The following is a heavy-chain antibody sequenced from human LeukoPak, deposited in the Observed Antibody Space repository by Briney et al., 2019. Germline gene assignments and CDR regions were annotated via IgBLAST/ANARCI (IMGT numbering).Heavy chain of an antibody. CDR3: ARVSPYIAEDFWSGYYTGPVDY. CDR2: ISAYNGNT. J-gene: IGHJ4*02. D-gene: IGHD3-3*01. V-gene: IGHV1-18*01. Sequence: ASVKVSCKASGGTFSSYAISWVRQAPGQGLEWMGWISAYNGNTNYAQKLRGRVTMTTDTSTSTAYMELRSLRSDDTAVYYCARVSPYIAEDFWSGYYTGPVDYWGQGTLVTVSS. CDR1: GGTFSSYA.